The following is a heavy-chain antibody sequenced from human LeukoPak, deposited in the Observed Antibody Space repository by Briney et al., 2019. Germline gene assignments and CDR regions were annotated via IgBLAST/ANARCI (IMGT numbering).Heavy chain of an antibody. Sequence: PGGSLRLSCAASGFTFSSYSMNWVRQAPGKGLEWVSSISSSSSYINYADSVKGRFTISRDNAKNSLYLQMNSLRAEDTAVYYCARVGEYKPWGQGTLVTVSS. CDR1: GFTFSSYS. V-gene: IGHV3-21*04. CDR2: ISSSSSYI. J-gene: IGHJ5*02. CDR3: ARVGEYKP. D-gene: IGHD3-16*01.